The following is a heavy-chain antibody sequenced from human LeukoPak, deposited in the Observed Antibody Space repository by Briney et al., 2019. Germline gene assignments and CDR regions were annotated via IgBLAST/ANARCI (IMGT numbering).Heavy chain of an antibody. Sequence: GKSLRLSCVASGFTFSSYGFHWVRQAPGKGLEWVAVIWYVGSSEYYGDSVKGRFTISRDDSKNTLYLQMNSLRAEDTAVYYCARDGGSGGDYWGQGTLVTVSS. J-gene: IGHJ4*02. CDR2: IWYVGSSE. CDR1: GFTFSSYG. V-gene: IGHV3-33*01. D-gene: IGHD2-15*01. CDR3: ARDGGSGGDY.